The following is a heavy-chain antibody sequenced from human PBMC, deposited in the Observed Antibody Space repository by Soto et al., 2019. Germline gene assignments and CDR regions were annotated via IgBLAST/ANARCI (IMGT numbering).Heavy chain of an antibody. CDR2: IYYSGST. CDR3: ARQQVAAAGALDY. CDR1: GGSISSYY. J-gene: IGHJ4*02. Sequence: SETLSLTCTVSGGSISSYYWSWIRQPPGKGLEWIGYIYYSGSTNYNPSLKSRVTISVDTSKNQFSLKLSSVTAAVTAVYYCARQQVAAAGALDYWGQGTLVTVSS. V-gene: IGHV4-59*08. D-gene: IGHD6-13*01.